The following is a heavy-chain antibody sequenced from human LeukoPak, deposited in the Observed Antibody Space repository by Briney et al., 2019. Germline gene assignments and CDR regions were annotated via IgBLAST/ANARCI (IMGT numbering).Heavy chain of an antibody. CDR1: GGSISSYY. D-gene: IGHD3-16*02. CDR2: IYCSGST. V-gene: IGHV4-59*01. Sequence: SETLSLTCTVSGGSISSYYWSWIRQPPGKGLEWIGYIYCSGSTNYNPSLKSRVTISVDTSKNQFSLKLSSVTAADTAVYYCARGDNSLYPRASYHFDYWGQGTLVTVSS. CDR3: ARGDNSLYPRASYHFDY. J-gene: IGHJ4*02.